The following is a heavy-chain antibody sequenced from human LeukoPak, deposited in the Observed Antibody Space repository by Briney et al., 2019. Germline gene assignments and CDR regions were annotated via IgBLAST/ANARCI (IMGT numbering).Heavy chain of an antibody. V-gene: IGHV3-66*02. CDR3: ARGFGKAAANVFGGYTMDV. CDR1: GFTVDSKY. Sequence: TGVSLRLSCAASGFTVDSKYMSWVRQAPGKGLEWVSLIYTGGSTYYADSVRGRFTISRDNSKNTLYLQMNSLRPEDTAVYYCARGFGKAAANVFGGYTMDVWGQGTTVTVSS. J-gene: IGHJ6*02. CDR2: IYTGGST. D-gene: IGHD6-13*01.